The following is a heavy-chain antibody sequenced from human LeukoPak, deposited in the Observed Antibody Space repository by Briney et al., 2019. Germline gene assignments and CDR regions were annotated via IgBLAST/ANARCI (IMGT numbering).Heavy chain of an antibody. D-gene: IGHD3-22*01. V-gene: IGHV3-11*01. Sequence: GGFLRLSCAASGFTFSDYYMSWIRQAPGKGLEWVSYISSSGSTIYYADSVKGRFTISRDNAKNSLYLQMNSLRAEDTAVYYCARDFHASYDSSGYYLFDYWGQGTLVTVSS. CDR3: ARDFHASYDSSGYYLFDY. J-gene: IGHJ4*02. CDR2: ISSSGSTI. CDR1: GFTFSDYY.